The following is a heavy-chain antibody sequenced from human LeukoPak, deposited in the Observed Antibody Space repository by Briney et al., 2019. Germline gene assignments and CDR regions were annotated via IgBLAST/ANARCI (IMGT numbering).Heavy chain of an antibody. CDR1: GGSISSYY. Sequence: PSETLSLTCTVSGGSISSYYWSWIRQPPGKGLEWIGYIYYSGSTNYNPSLKSRVTISVDTSKNQFSLKLSSVTAADTAVYYCARQQLGQTPRNVNYYDSSGYYYYFDYWGQGTLVTVSS. J-gene: IGHJ4*02. CDR2: IYYSGST. CDR3: ARQQLGQTPRNVNYYDSSGYYYYFDY. V-gene: IGHV4-59*08. D-gene: IGHD3-22*01.